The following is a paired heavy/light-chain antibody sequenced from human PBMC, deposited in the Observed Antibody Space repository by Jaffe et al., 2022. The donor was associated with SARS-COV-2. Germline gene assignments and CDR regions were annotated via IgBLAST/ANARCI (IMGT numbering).Heavy chain of an antibody. V-gene: IGHV3-33*01. CDR1: GFSFSTYA. J-gene: IGHJ4*02. CDR3: APSVVDPSVFDY. D-gene: IGHD1-26*01. CDR2: IWSDANTK. Sequence: QVQLVESGGGVVQPERSLRLSCAASGFSFSTYAMHWVRQAPGKGLEWVAVIWSDANTKFYLDSVKGRFTISRDNSKNTVYLQMNSLRAEDTAVYYCAPSVVDPSVFDYWGQGTLVTVSS.
Light chain of an antibody. V-gene: IGKV1-9*01. J-gene: IGKJ4*01. CDR1: QGISIY. Sequence: DIQLTQSPSFLSASVGDTVTITCRASQGISIYLAWYQQKPGKAPNLLIYTASTLQSGVPSRFSGSGSGTDFTLTISSLQPEDFATYYCQQRHSYPLTFGGGTKVEIK. CDR2: TAS. CDR3: QQRHSYPLT.